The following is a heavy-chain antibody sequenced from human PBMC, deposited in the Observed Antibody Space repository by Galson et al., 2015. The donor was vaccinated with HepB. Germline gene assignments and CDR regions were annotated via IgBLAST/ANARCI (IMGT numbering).Heavy chain of an antibody. CDR3: ARSLNYFRSGSYSETYFYYNMDL. CDR1: GFTFSSYA. V-gene: IGHV3-30*01. Sequence: SLRLSCAASGFTFSSYAMHWVRQAPGKGLKWVAVISYDGTDKYYADSVKGRFSISRDNSKNTLYLQMNSLRAEDTAVYHCARSLNYFRSGSYSETYFYYNMDLWGQGTTVTVSS. CDR2: ISYDGTDK. D-gene: IGHD3-10*01. J-gene: IGHJ6*02.